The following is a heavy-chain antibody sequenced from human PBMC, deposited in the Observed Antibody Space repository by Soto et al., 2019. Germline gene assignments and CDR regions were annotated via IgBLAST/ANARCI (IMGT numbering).Heavy chain of an antibody. CDR1: GFTFSNAW. D-gene: IGHD4-17*01. V-gene: IGHV3-15*01. J-gene: IGHJ4*02. Sequence: EVQLVESGGGLVKPGGSLRLSCAASGFTFSNAWMSWVRQAPGKGLEWVGRIKSKTDGGTTDYAAPVKGRFTISRDDSKNTLYLQMNSLKTEDTAVYYCTTDNSGDYGDYDLGYWGQGTLVTVSS. CDR3: TTDNSGDYGDYDLGY. CDR2: IKSKTDGGTT.